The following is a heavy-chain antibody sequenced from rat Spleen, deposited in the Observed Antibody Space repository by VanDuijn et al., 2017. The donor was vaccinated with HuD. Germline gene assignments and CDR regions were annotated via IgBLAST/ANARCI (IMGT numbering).Heavy chain of an antibody. D-gene: IGHD1-4*01. Sequence: EVQLVESGGGLVQPGRSLKLSCSASGFTFSDYNMAWVRQAPTKGLEWVASISPSGGSSYYRDSVKGRFTISRDNAKSTLYLQMDSLRSEDTATYYCARQPGPFDYWGQGVMVTVSS. CDR1: GFTFSDYN. CDR2: ISPSGGSS. J-gene: IGHJ2*01. CDR3: ARQPGPFDY. V-gene: IGHV5-25*01.